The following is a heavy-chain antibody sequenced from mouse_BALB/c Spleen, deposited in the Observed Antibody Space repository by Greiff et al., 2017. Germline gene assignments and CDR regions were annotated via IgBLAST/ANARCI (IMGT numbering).Heavy chain of an antibody. CDR1: GFTFSSYG. V-gene: IGHV5-6*02. CDR3: AREGTVVRYFDV. Sequence: MLVESGGDLVKPGGSLKLSCAASGFTFSSYGMSWVRQTPDKRLEWVATISSGGSYTYYPDSVKGRFTISRDNAKNTLYLQMSSLKSEDTAMYYCAREGTVVRYFDVWGAGTTVTVSS. J-gene: IGHJ1*01. CDR2: ISSGGSYT. D-gene: IGHD1-1*01.